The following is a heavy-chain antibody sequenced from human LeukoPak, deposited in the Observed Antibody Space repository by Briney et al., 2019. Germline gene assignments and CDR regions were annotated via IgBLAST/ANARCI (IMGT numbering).Heavy chain of an antibody. D-gene: IGHD2-15*01. CDR2: IYYSGST. Sequence: SETLSLTCTVSGGSISSYYWSWIRQPPGKGLEWIGYIYYSGSTNYNPSLKSRVTISVDTSKNQFSLKLRSVTAADTAVYYCARECSDGSCYPLYGMDVWGQGTTVTVPS. CDR3: ARECSDGSCYPLYGMDV. J-gene: IGHJ6*02. V-gene: IGHV4-59*01. CDR1: GGSISSYY.